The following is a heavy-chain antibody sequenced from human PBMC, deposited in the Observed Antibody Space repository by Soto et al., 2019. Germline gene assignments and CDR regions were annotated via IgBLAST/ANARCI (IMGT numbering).Heavy chain of an antibody. CDR3: AKNTGYYYYYGMDV. Sequence: HPGGSLRLSCAASGFTFNSYAMTWVRQAPGKGLEWVSALSGSGASKYYADSVKGRFTISRDNSKNTLYLQMNSLRAEDTAVYFCAKNTGYYYYYGMDVWGQGTTVTVSS. CDR1: GFTFNSYA. CDR2: LSGSGASK. J-gene: IGHJ6*02. V-gene: IGHV3-23*01. D-gene: IGHD2-8*02.